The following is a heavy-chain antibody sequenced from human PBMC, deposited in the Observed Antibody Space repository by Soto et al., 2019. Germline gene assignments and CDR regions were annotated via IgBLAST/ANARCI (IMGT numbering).Heavy chain of an antibody. CDR3: ARYGSGSYGDWFDP. D-gene: IGHD3-10*01. Sequence: GASVKVSCKASGYTFTSYGISWLRQAPGQGLEWMGWIGAYNGNTNYAQKLQGRVTMTTDTSTSTAYMELRSLRSDDTAVYYCARYGSGSYGDWFDPWGQGTLVTVSS. CDR1: GYTFTSYG. CDR2: IGAYNGNT. V-gene: IGHV1-18*04. J-gene: IGHJ5*02.